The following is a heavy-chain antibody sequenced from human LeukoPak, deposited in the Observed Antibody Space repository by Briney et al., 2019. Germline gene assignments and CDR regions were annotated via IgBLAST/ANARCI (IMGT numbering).Heavy chain of an antibody. V-gene: IGHV3-66*01. CDR2: IYSGGST. CDR3: ASLRARALDI. J-gene: IGHJ3*02. Sequence: PGGSLRLSCAGAGFXVSSKDISWVRQAPGKGLEWVSVIYSGGSTYYADSVKERFTISRDNSKNTLYLQMNSLRAEDTAVYYCASLRARALDIWGQGTMVTVSS. CDR1: GFXVSSKD.